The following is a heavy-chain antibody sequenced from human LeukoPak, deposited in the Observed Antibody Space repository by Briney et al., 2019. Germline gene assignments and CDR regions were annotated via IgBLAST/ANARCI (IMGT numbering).Heavy chain of an antibody. J-gene: IGHJ4*02. CDR2: ISTDVTTT. CDR3: AREGLVGATTRKYYFDY. D-gene: IGHD1-26*01. V-gene: IGHV3-74*01. CDR1: GFTFSDFW. Sequence: GGSLRLSCAASGFTFSDFWMHWVRQAPGKGLVWVSRISTDVTTTTYADSVKGRFTISRDNAKNSLYLQMNSLRAEDTAVYYCAREGLVGATTRKYYFDYWGQGTLVTVSS.